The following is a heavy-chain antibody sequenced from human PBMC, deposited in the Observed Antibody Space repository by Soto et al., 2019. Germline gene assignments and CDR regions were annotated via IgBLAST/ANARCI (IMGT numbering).Heavy chain of an antibody. Sequence: GGSLRLSCAASGFTFSDYYMSWIRQAPGKGLEWVSYISSSSSYTNYADSVKGRFTISRDNAKNSLYLQMNSLRAEDTAVYYCARVTGTTSADYWGQGTLFTVSS. V-gene: IGHV3-11*06. D-gene: IGHD1-20*01. CDR1: GFTFSDYY. J-gene: IGHJ4*02. CDR3: ARVTGTTSADY. CDR2: ISSSSSYT.